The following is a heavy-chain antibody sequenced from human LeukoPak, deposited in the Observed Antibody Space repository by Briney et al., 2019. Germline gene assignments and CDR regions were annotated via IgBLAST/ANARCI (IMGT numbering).Heavy chain of an antibody. CDR2: IWYDGSNK. J-gene: IGHJ6*04. CDR1: GFTFSSYG. Sequence: PGRSLRLSCAASGFTFSSYGMHWVRQAPGKGLEWVAVIWYDGSNKYYADSVKGRFTISRDNSKNTLYLQMNSLRAEDTAVYYCARDLPNLLEWLLRDYYYYGMDVWGKGTTVTVSS. CDR3: ARDLPNLLEWLLRDYYYYGMDV. D-gene: IGHD3-3*01. V-gene: IGHV3-33*01.